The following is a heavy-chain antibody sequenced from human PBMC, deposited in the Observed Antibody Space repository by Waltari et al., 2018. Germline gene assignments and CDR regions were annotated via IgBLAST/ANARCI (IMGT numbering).Heavy chain of an antibody. CDR1: GDHCTGDN. Sequence: QVQLAQPGAEGRTPGASSKVSREASGDHCTGDNVPWVRQALGQGLEWMGRVITNSGDTNYAQKFQGRVTLTRDTSTSTGYMQLSGLRSDDTALYYCARDPAGDGFYYFDYWGQGSLVTVSS. CDR3: ARDPAGDGFYYFDY. D-gene: IGHD2-2*01. CDR2: VITNSGDT. V-gene: IGHV1-2*06. J-gene: IGHJ4*02.